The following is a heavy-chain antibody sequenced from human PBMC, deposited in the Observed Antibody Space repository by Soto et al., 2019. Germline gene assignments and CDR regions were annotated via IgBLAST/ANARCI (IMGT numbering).Heavy chain of an antibody. J-gene: IGHJ6*02. Sequence: SETLSLTCAVSGGSISLTNWWSWVRQSPGKGLEWIGEIFDSGSTNYNPSLSSRVSMSIDKSKNHFSLRLSSVTAADTAVYYCTRLRWLQPPTRPDHYYYGMDVWGPGTTVTVSS. D-gene: IGHD6-19*01. CDR3: TRLRWLQPPTRPDHYYYGMDV. V-gene: IGHV4-4*02. CDR2: IFDSGST. CDR1: GGSISLTNW.